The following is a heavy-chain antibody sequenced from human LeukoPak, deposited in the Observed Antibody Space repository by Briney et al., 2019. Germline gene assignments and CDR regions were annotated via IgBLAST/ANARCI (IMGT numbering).Heavy chain of an antibody. D-gene: IGHD2-2*01. CDR1: GGSFSGYY. Sequence: SETLSLTCAVYGGSFSGYYWSWIRQPPGKGLEWIGEINHSGSTNYNTSLKSRVTISVDTSKNQFSLKLSSVTAADTAVYYCARGPYCSSNSCYFDYWGQGTLVTVSS. CDR2: INHSGST. J-gene: IGHJ4*02. CDR3: ARGPYCSSNSCYFDY. V-gene: IGHV4-34*01.